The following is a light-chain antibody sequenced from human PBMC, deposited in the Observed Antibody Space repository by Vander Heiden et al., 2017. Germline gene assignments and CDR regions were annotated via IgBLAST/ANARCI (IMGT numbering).Light chain of an antibody. J-gene: IGKJ1*01. V-gene: IGKV1-5*03. Sequence: DIQMTQSPSTPAASVGDRVTITCRASQNINNWLAWYQQRPGKAPKLLIYKASTLESGVASRFSGSGSWTEFTLTISSLQPDDFATYYCHQYNSYSPSTFGQGTQVEIK. CDR2: KAS. CDR3: HQYNSYSPST. CDR1: QNINNW.